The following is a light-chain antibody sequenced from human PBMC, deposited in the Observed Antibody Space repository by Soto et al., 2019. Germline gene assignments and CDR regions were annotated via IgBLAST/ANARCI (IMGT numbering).Light chain of an antibody. CDR3: HQRSNWPPFT. CDR1: QSISNF. V-gene: IGKV3-11*01. CDR2: DAS. J-gene: IGKJ4*01. Sequence: EIVLTQSPATLSLSPGERATLXXRASQSISNFLAWYQQKPGQAPRLPIYDASKRATDIPDRFIGSGSGTDFTLTINSLEPEDFAVYYCHQRSNWPPFTFGGGTKV.